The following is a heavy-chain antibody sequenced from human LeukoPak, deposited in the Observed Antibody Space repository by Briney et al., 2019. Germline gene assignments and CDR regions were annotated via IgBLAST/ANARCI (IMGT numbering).Heavy chain of an antibody. CDR1: GFIFSNYE. D-gene: IGHD6-13*01. Sequence: QSGGTLRLSCAASGFIFSNYEMNWVRQAPGKGLEWVSYISGSGSNIYYADSVKGRFTISRDNAKNSLYLQANSLRAEDTAVYYCARDRESCSWYAPVSIDYWGQGTLVTVSS. CDR2: ISGSGSNI. V-gene: IGHV3-48*03. CDR3: ARDRESCSWYAPVSIDY. J-gene: IGHJ4*02.